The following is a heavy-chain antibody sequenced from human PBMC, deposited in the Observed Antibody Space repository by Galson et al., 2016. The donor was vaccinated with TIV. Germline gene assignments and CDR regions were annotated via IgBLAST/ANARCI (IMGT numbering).Heavy chain of an antibody. D-gene: IGHD3-22*01. V-gene: IGHV3-30*15. J-gene: IGHJ3*02. CDR2: ISYDGTNN. Sequence: SLRLSCAASGFSFSRHAMHWVRQAPGKGLEWVAMISYDGTNNNYADSVKGRFTISRDNSKNTVFLQMGSLSAEDTAVYYCARDQTPSIVVASDAFDIWGQGTMVAVSS. CDR1: GFSFSRHA. CDR3: ARDQTPSIVVASDAFDI.